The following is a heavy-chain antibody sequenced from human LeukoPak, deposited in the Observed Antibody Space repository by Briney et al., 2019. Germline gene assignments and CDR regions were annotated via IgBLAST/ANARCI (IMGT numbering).Heavy chain of an antibody. V-gene: IGHV3-48*01. D-gene: IGHD5-12*01. CDR1: GFTFSSYN. CDR2: ISSSSTI. J-gene: IGHJ4*02. CDR3: ARVGYSGYDDPFDY. Sequence: GGSLRLSCAASGFTFSSYNMNWVRQAPGKGLEWVSYISSSSTIYYADSVKGRFTISRDNAKNSLYLQMNSLRAEDTAVYYCARVGYSGYDDPFDYWGQGTLVTVSS.